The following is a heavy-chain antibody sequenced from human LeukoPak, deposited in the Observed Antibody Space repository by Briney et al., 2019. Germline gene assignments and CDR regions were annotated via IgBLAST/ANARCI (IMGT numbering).Heavy chain of an antibody. Sequence: SETLSLTCSVSTYSISSGYYWGWIRQPPGKGLEWIGTIYHSGVSYYNPSLKSRVTISVDTSRNQFSLKLTSVTAADTAVYYCARLSTSSYYFDYWGQGTLVTVSS. CDR2: IYHSGVS. J-gene: IGHJ4*02. D-gene: IGHD6-6*01. V-gene: IGHV4-38-2*02. CDR3: ARLSTSSYYFDY. CDR1: TYSISSGYY.